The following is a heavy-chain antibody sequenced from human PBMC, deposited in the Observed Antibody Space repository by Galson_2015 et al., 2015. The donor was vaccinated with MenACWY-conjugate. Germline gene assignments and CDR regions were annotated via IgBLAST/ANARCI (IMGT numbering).Heavy chain of an antibody. V-gene: IGHV4-39*07. J-gene: IGHJ4*02. Sequence: SETLSLTCTVSGGSISSSSYYWGWIRQPPGKGLEWIGSIYYSGSTYYNPSLKSRVTISVDTSKNQFSLKLSSVTAADTAVYYCARGFELRYFDWLFPEAPLFDYWGQGTLVTVSS. CDR2: IYYSGST. CDR1: GGSISSSSYY. CDR3: ARGFELRYFDWLFPEAPLFDY. D-gene: IGHD3-9*01.